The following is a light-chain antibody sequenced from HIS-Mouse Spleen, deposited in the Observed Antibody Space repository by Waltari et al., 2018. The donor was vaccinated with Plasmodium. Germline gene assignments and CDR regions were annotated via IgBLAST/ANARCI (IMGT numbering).Light chain of an antibody. Sequence: QSALTQPASVSGSPGQSITISCTGTSSDVGSYNLVSWYQQRPGKAPKRMIYEGSKRPSGVSNLFSGSKSGNTASLTISGLQAEDEADYYCCSYAGSSTFVVFGGGTKLTVL. V-gene: IGLV2-23*03. CDR2: EGS. CDR1: SSDVGSYNL. J-gene: IGLJ2*01. CDR3: CSYAGSSTFVV.